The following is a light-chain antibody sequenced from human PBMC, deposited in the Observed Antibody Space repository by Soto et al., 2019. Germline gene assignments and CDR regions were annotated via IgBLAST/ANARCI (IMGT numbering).Light chain of an antibody. Sequence: ILMTQSPATLSVSPGERATLSCRASQSVSNNLAWYQQKPGQAPRLLIYDASTRATGIPARFSGSGSGTEFTLTISGLQSEDFAVYYCQQYNNWTPWTFGQATKVEIK. J-gene: IGKJ1*01. CDR3: QQYNNWTPWT. CDR2: DAS. V-gene: IGKV3-15*01. CDR1: QSVSNN.